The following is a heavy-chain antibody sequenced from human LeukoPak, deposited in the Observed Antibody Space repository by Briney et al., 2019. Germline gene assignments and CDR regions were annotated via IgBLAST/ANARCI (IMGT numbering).Heavy chain of an antibody. V-gene: IGHV3-33*08. Sequence: GGSLRLSCAASGFTFSDYHITWVRQAPGKGLEWVAVIWYDGSNKYYADSVKGRFTISRDNSKNTLYLQMNSLRAEDTAVYYCARDLTYDFWSGYQNPRGFDYWGQGTLVTVSS. D-gene: IGHD3-3*01. J-gene: IGHJ4*02. CDR2: IWYDGSNK. CDR3: ARDLTYDFWSGYQNPRGFDY. CDR1: GFTFSDYH.